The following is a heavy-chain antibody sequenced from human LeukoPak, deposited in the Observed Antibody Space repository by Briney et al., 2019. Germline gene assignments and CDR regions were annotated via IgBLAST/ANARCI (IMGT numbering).Heavy chain of an antibody. V-gene: IGHV3-20*04. CDR2: INWNGGST. J-gene: IGHJ6*03. D-gene: IGHD3-3*01. CDR1: GFTFDDYG. Sequence: GGSLRLSCAASGFTFDDYGMSWVRQAPGKGLEWVSGINWNGGSTGYADSVKGRFTISRDNAKNSLYLQMNSLRAEDTALYYCARRGNYDFWSGYYTYMDVWGKGTTVTVSS. CDR3: ARRGNYDFWSGYYTYMDV.